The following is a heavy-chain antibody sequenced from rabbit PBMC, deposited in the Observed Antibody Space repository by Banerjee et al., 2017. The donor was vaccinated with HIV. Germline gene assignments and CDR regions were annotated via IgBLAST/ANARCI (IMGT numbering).Heavy chain of an antibody. CDR2: INTISGDT. D-gene: IGHD4-1*01. CDR3: ARDLAGVIGWNFNL. Sequence: QEQLVESGGGLVQPEASLTLTCTASGFDISNGYMDWVRQAPGKGLEWIACINTISGDTVYATWAKGRFTISKASWTTVTLQMTSLTAADTATYFCARDLAGVIGWNFNLWGPGTLVTVS. V-gene: IGHV1S45*01. CDR1: GFDISNGY. J-gene: IGHJ4*01.